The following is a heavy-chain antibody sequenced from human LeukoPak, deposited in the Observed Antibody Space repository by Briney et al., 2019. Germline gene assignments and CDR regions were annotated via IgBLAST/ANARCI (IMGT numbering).Heavy chain of an antibody. V-gene: IGHV4-39*07. CDR1: GGSISSGDYY. Sequence: SETLSLTCTVSGGSISSGDYYWSWIRQPPGKGLEWIGEINHSGSTNYNPSLKSRVTISVDTSKNQFSLKLSSVTAADTAVYYCARGKRGRGYVDYWGQGTLVTVSS. CDR2: INHSGST. D-gene: IGHD3-10*01. J-gene: IGHJ4*02. CDR3: ARGKRGRGYVDY.